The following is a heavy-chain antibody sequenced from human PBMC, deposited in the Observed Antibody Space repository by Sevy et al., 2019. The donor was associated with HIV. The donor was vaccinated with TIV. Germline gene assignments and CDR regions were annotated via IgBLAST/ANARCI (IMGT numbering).Heavy chain of an antibody. J-gene: IGHJ4*02. V-gene: IGHV3-15*01. CDR3: TAGVGASDFDY. CDR2: IKSKTEGATR. CDR1: GFSFSNAW. D-gene: IGHD1-26*01. Sequence: GGCLRLSCAASGFSFSNAWMSWVRQAPGKGLEWVGRIKSKTEGATRDFAAPVKGRLLISRDDSRSTVYLQMNSLKTEITAVYYCTAGVGASDFDYWGQGTLVTVSS.